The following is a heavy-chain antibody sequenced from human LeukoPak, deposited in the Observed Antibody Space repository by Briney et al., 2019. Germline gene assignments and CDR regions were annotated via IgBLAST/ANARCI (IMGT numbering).Heavy chain of an antibody. CDR2: INPNSGGT. CDR3: ARCSRAGSINCNY. J-gene: IGHJ4*02. Sequence: ASVKVSCKASGYTFTSYYMHWVRQAPGQGLEWMGWINPNSGGTNYAQKFQGRVTMTRDTSISTAYMELSRLRSDDTAVYYCARCSRAGSINCNYWGQGTLVTVSS. CDR1: GYTFTSYY. D-gene: IGHD3-10*01. V-gene: IGHV1-2*02.